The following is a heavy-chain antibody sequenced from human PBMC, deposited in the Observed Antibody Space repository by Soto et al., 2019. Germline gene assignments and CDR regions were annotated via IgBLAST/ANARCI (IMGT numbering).Heavy chain of an antibody. CDR1: GFTFSSYA. CDR2: ISYDGSNK. CDR3: ARDLSEQQLVPSHQSLDFDY. Sequence: GGSLRLSCAASGFTFSSYAMHWVRQAPGKGLEWVAVISYDGSNKYYADSVKGRFTISRDNSKNTLYLQMNSLRAEDTAVYYCARDLSEQQLVPSHQSLDFDYWGQGTLVTVSS. D-gene: IGHD6-13*01. V-gene: IGHV3-30-3*01. J-gene: IGHJ4*02.